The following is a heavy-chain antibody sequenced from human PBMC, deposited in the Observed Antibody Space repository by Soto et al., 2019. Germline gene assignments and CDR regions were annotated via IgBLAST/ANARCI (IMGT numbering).Heavy chain of an antibody. CDR3: ARDVHSSSSATRRYYFYGMDV. Sequence: GGSLRLSCAASGFTFSSYAMHWVRQAPGKGLEWVAVISYDGSDKYSTDSVKGRFTISRDNSKNTLSLQMNSLRAEDTAVYFCARDVHSSSSATRRYYFYGMDVWGQGTTVTVSS. D-gene: IGHD6-6*01. V-gene: IGHV3-30-3*01. CDR2: ISYDGSDK. J-gene: IGHJ6*02. CDR1: GFTFSSYA.